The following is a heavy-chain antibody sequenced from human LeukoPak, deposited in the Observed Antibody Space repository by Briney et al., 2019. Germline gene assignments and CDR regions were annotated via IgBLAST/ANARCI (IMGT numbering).Heavy chain of an antibody. Sequence: GESLKISCKGSGYTFTSYWIGWVRQMPGKGLEWMGSVHPGDSDTRYSPSFQGQVTISVDKSVSAAYLQWSSLKASDTAMYYCASPPTRECSSISCPLSYWGQGTLVTVSS. J-gene: IGHJ4*02. V-gene: IGHV5-51*01. D-gene: IGHD2-2*01. CDR2: VHPGDSDT. CDR1: GYTFTSYW. CDR3: ASPPTRECSSISCPLSY.